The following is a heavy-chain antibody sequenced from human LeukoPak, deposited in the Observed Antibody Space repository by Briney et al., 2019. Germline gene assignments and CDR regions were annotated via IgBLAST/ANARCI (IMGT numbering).Heavy chain of an antibody. V-gene: IGHV3-74*01. CDR2: ISPTGSTT. CDR3: ARGPNSNWSGLDF. Sequence: GGSLRLSFTPSGFSFSGNWMHWARHLPGKGLFWVSRISPTGSTTSYADSVKGRFTVSRDNAKNTLYLQVNNLRAEDTAVYYCARGPNSNWSGLDFWGQGTLLTVSS. J-gene: IGHJ4*02. CDR1: GFSFSGNW. D-gene: IGHD6-6*01.